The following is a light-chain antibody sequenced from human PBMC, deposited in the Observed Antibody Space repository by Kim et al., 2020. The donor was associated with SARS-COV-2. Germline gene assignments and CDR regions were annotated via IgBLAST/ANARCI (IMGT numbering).Light chain of an antibody. V-gene: IGKV1-39*01. CDR3: QQSYSTPRT. J-gene: IGKJ1*01. CDR1: QSISSY. Sequence: DIQMTQSPSSLSASVGDRVTITCRASQSISSYLNCYQQKPGKAPKLLIYAASSLQSGVPSRFSGSGSGTDFTLTISSLQPEDFATYCQQSYSTPRTFGQGTKVDIK. CDR2: AAS.